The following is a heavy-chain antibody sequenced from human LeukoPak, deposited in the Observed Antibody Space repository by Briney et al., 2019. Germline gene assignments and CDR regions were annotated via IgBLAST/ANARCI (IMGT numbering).Heavy chain of an antibody. CDR1: GGSISSSSYY. V-gene: IGHV4-61*05. CDR3: ARTTEGYCSSASCFGFSYSYYMDV. J-gene: IGHJ6*03. D-gene: IGHD2-2*01. Sequence: PSETLSLTCPVSGGSISSSSYYWGWIRQPPGKGLEWIGYIYYSGSTNYNPSLKSRVTISVDTSKNQFSLKLSSVIAADTAVYYCARTTEGYCSSASCFGFSYSYYMDVWGKGTTVTISS. CDR2: IYYSGST.